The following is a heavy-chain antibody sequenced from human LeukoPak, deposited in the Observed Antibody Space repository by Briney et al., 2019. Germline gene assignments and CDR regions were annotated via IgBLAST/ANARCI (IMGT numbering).Heavy chain of an antibody. CDR2: VWDDGSNK. CDR1: GCHLNSYV. J-gene: IGHJ4*02. CDR3: AKSRDGYNSPFDY. V-gene: IGHV3-33*06. D-gene: IGHD5-24*01. Sequence: GRSVRLFCAAPGCHLNSYVGHGHREARDKGLEWVAGVWDDGSNKYYADSVKGLFTMSIDNSKNTLYLQMITLRAEDTAMYYCAKSRDGYNSPFDYWGQGSLVTVSS.